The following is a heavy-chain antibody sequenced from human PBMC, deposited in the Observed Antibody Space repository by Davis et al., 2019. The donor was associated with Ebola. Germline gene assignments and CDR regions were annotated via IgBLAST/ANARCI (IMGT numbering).Heavy chain of an antibody. V-gene: IGHV4-4*07. Sequence: SETLSLTCTVSGGSISSYYWSWIRQPAGKGLEWIGRIYTSGSTNYNPSLKSRVTMSVDTSKNQFSLKLSSVTAADTAVYYCARSPARQDIVLMVYAPYGTGFDYWGQGTLVTVSS. D-gene: IGHD2-8*01. CDR3: ARSPARQDIVLMVYAPYGTGFDY. J-gene: IGHJ4*02. CDR1: GGSISSYY. CDR2: IYTSGST.